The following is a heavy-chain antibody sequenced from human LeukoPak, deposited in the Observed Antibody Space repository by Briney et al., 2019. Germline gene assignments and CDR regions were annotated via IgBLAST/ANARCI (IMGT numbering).Heavy chain of an antibody. V-gene: IGHV5-51*01. CDR3: ARPRHCRSTSCYNAFDY. CDR2: IYPGDSDT. D-gene: IGHD2-2*02. CDR1: GYSFTSYW. Sequence: GESLKISCKGSGYSFTSYWIGWVRQMPGKGLEWMGIIYPGDSDTRYSPSFQGQVTISADKSISTAYLQWSSLKASDTAMYYCARPRHCRSTSCYNAFDYWGQGTLVTVSS. J-gene: IGHJ4*02.